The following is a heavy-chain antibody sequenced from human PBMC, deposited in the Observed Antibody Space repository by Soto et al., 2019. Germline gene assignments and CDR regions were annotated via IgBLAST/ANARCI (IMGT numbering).Heavy chain of an antibody. CDR1: GFTFSRSA. J-gene: IGHJ6*02. Sequence: EVQLVESGGGLVQPGGSLKLACAASGFTFSRSAMYWVRQAPGKGLEWVGRIRSEAYSYATAYAGSVKGRFTISRDDSKTTVYLQMHSLKTEDTAVYYCTGTYYDLLWYAMDVWGQGTTVTVSS. CDR3: TGTYYDLLWYAMDV. V-gene: IGHV3-73*02. D-gene: IGHD3-9*01. CDR2: IRSEAYSYAT.